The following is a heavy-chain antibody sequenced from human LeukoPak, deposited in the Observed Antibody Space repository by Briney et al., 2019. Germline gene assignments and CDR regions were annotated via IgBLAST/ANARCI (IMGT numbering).Heavy chain of an antibody. CDR3: ARHKYDSSGYREGFDY. V-gene: IGHV5-51*01. Sequence: GESLKISCKGSGDSFTTYWIGWVRQMPGKGLEWMGIIFPGDSATKYSPSFQGQVTISADKSISTVYLQWSSLKASDTAMYYCARHKYDSSGYREGFDYWGQGTLVTVSS. CDR1: GDSFTTYW. D-gene: IGHD3-22*01. J-gene: IGHJ4*02. CDR2: IFPGDSAT.